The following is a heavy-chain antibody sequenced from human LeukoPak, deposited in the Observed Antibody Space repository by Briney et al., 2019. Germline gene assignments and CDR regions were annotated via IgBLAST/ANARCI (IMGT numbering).Heavy chain of an antibody. CDR1: GYSISSGYY. D-gene: IGHD3-10*01. V-gene: IGHV4-38-2*02. Sequence: SETLSLTCTVSGYSISSGYYWGWIRQPPGKGLEWIATISHSGSTYYSPSLKSQVTISVDTSKNQFSLKLSSVTAADTAVYYCAKGTVSPYGSGAPDYWGQGTLVTVSS. CDR3: AKGTVSPYGSGAPDY. CDR2: ISHSGST. J-gene: IGHJ4*02.